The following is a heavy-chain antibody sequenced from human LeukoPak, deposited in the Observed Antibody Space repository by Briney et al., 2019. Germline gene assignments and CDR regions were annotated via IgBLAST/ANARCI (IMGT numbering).Heavy chain of an antibody. CDR1: GFTFSSYW. CDR3: ARLRAGDYFDY. CDR2: IKEDGSEK. D-gene: IGHD6-19*01. V-gene: IGHV3-7*04. Sequence: GGSLRLSCAASGFTFSSYWMSWVRQGPGQGLEGVANIKEDGSEKYYVDSVKGRLTISRDTAKSSLYLQMNSLRAEDTAVYYCARLRAGDYFDYWGQGTLVTVSS. J-gene: IGHJ4*02.